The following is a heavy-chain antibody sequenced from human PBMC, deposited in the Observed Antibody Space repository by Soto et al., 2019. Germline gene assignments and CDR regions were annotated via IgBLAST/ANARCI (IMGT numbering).Heavy chain of an antibody. J-gene: IGHJ4*02. CDR2: FDPEDGET. Sequence: GAPVKGSWKVFRNTPPEISMHWGRQAPGKRLEWMGGFDPEDGETIYAQKFQGRVTMTEDTSTDTAYMELSSLRSEDTAVYYCATPLLWFGEFPFYYFDYWGQGTLVTVSS. V-gene: IGHV1-24*01. CDR3: ATPLLWFGEFPFYYFDY. D-gene: IGHD3-10*01. CDR1: RNTPPEIS.